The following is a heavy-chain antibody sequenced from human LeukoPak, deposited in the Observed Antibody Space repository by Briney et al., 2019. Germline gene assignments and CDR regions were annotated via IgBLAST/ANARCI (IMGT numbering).Heavy chain of an antibody. D-gene: IGHD2/OR15-2a*01. CDR3: TTAVLLPYYYMDV. CDR1: GFTFSNAW. Sequence: GGSLRLSCAASGFTFSNAWMSWVRQAPGKGLEWVGRIKSKTDGGTTDYAAPVKGRFTISRDDSKNTLYLQMNSLKTEDTAVYYCTTAVLLPYYYMDVWGKGTTVTVSS. J-gene: IGHJ6*03. V-gene: IGHV3-15*01. CDR2: IKSKTDGGTT.